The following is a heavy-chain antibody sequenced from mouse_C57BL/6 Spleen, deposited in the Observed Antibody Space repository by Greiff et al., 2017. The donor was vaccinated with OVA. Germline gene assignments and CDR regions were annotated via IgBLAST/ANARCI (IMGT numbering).Heavy chain of an antibody. CDR3: ARTTVVARNFDY. Sequence: QVQLKESGAELAKPGASVKLSCKASGYTFTSYWMHWVKQRPGQGLEWIGYINPSSGYTKYNQKFKDKATLTADKSSSTAYMQLSSLTYEDSAVYYCARTTVVARNFDYWGQGTTLKVSS. J-gene: IGHJ2*01. V-gene: IGHV1-7*01. CDR1: GYTFTSYW. D-gene: IGHD1-1*01. CDR2: INPSSGYT.